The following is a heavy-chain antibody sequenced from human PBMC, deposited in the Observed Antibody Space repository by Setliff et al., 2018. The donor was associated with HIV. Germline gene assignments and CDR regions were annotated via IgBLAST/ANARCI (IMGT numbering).Heavy chain of an antibody. Sequence: GASVKVSCKASGDTFRSRAFNWVRQAPGQGPEWMGGIIPMFGTANYAQKFQGRVTITADESTSTVYMELSSLRSGDTALYYCAREGNSGHGGQIEFDYWGQGTLVTVSS. J-gene: IGHJ4*02. CDR1: GDTFRSRA. CDR2: IIPMFGTA. D-gene: IGHD1-26*01. V-gene: IGHV1-69*13. CDR3: AREGNSGHGGQIEFDY.